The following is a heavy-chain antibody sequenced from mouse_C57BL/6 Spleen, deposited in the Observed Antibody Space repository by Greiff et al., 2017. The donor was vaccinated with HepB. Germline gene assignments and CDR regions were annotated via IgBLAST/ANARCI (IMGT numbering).Heavy chain of an antibody. Sequence: EVKLMESGGGLVKPGGSLKLSCAASGFTFSSYAMSWVRQTPEKRLEWVATISDGGSYTYYPDNVKGRFTISRDNAKNNLYLQMSHLKSEDTAMYYCARAHYYSNYLYYFDYWGQGTTLTVSS. CDR1: GFTFSSYA. CDR3: ARAHYYSNYLYYFDY. J-gene: IGHJ2*01. CDR2: ISDGGSYT. V-gene: IGHV5-4*03. D-gene: IGHD2-5*01.